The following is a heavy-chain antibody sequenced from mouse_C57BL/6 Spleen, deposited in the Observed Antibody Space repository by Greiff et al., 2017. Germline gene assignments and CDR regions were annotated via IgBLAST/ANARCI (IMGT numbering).Heavy chain of an antibody. CDR1: GFTFSDYG. CDR3: ARHGSSYGYYAMDY. CDR2: ISSGSSTI. D-gene: IGHD1-1*01. J-gene: IGHJ4*01. V-gene: IGHV5-17*01. Sequence: EVKLVESGGGLVKPGGSLKLSCAASGFTFSDYGMHWVRQAPEKGLEWVAYISSGSSTIYYADTVKGRFTISRDNAKNTLFLQMTSLRSEDTAMYYCARHGSSYGYYAMDYWGQGTSVTVSS.